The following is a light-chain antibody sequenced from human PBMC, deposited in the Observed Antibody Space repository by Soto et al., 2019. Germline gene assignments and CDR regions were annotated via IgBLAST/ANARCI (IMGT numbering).Light chain of an antibody. CDR1: SSDVGGYNY. CDR3: SSYTGTSTYVI. V-gene: IGLV2-14*01. CDR2: DVS. Sequence: QSALTQPASVSGSPGQSITISCTGTSSDVGGYNYVSWYQQHPGKAPKFMIYDVSNRPSGVSSRFSGSKSGNTASLTISGLQAEDEADYFCSSYTGTSTYVIFGEGTKLTVL. J-gene: IGLJ2*01.